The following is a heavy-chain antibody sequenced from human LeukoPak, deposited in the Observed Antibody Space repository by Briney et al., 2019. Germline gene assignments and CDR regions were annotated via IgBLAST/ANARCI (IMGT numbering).Heavy chain of an antibody. D-gene: IGHD4-23*01. J-gene: IGHJ4*02. CDR1: GYTFTGYY. V-gene: IGHV1-2*02. CDR2: INPNSGGT. CDR3: ARGYTQTTVDAFDI. Sequence: ASVKVSCKASGYTFTGYYMHWVRQAPGQGLEWMGWINPNSGGTNYAQKFQGRVTMTRDTSISTAYMELSRLGSDDTAVYYCARGYTQTTVDAFDIWGQGTLVTVSS.